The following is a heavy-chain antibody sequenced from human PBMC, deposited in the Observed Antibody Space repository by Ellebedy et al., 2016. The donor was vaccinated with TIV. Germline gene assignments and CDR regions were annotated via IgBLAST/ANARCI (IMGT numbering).Heavy chain of an antibody. J-gene: IGHJ4*02. CDR2: IYQSGST. CDR3: ARENWYNDY. CDR1: GGSFSDYY. V-gene: IGHV4-34*01. Sequence: MPSETLSLTCAVFGGSFSDYYWSWIRQPPGKGLEWIGEIYQSGSTNYNPSLKSRVTISGDTSKNQFSLNLSSVTAADTAVYYCARENWYNDYWGQGTLVTVSS. D-gene: IGHD1/OR15-1a*01.